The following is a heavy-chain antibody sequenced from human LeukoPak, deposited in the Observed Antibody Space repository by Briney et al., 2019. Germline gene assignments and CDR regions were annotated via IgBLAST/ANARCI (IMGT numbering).Heavy chain of an antibody. CDR1: GFTFSNYG. CDR2: ISGSGGST. V-gene: IGHV3-23*01. Sequence: GGSLRLSCAASGFTFSNYGMSWVRQAPGEGLEWVSAISGSGGSTYYADSAKGRFTISRDNAKNSLYLQMNSLRAEDTAVYYCARYHDAFDIWGQGTMVTVSS. CDR3: ARYHDAFDI. J-gene: IGHJ3*02. D-gene: IGHD2-2*01.